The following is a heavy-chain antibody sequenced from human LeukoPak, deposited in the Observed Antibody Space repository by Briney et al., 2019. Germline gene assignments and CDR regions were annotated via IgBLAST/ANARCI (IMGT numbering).Heavy chain of an antibody. V-gene: IGHV3-23*01. CDR3: AKDSGHSYGHSDY. D-gene: IGHD5-18*01. J-gene: IGHJ4*02. CDR1: GFTFSSYA. CDR2: ISGSGVST. Sequence: GGSLRLSCAASGFTFSSYAMSWVRQAPGKGLEWVSAISGSGVSTDYADSVKGRFTISRDNSKNTLYLQMNSLRADDTAVYYCAKDSGHSYGHSDYWGQGTLVTVSS.